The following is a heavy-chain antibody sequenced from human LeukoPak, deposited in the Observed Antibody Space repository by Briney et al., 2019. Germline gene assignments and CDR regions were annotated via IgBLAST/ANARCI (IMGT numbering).Heavy chain of an antibody. J-gene: IGHJ4*02. D-gene: IGHD3-22*01. CDR2: IYTSGST. Sequence: SQTLSLTCTVSGGSISSGNNYWSWIRQPAGKGLEWIGRIYTSGSTNYNPSLKSRVTMSVDTSKNQFSLKLSSVTAADTAVYYCARGGPDYYDTSQPFDYWGQGTLVTVSS. V-gene: IGHV4-61*02. CDR3: ARGGPDYYDTSQPFDY. CDR1: GGSISSGNNY.